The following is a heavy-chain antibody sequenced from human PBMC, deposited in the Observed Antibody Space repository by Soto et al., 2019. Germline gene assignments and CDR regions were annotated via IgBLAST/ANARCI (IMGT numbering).Heavy chain of an antibody. J-gene: IGHJ4*02. V-gene: IGHV1-18*01. CDR3: ARGAAGAFDY. CDR1: GYTFGRYG. Sequence: QVRVVQSGPEVKKPGASVKVSCTTSGYTFGRYGVSWVRQAPGQGLEWVGWINPYNGKTDYAQNLQGRVTMTTDTSTTTAYMERRSLRSDDTAVYYCARGAAGAFDYWGQGTLVTVSS. D-gene: IGHD2-15*01. CDR2: INPYNGKT.